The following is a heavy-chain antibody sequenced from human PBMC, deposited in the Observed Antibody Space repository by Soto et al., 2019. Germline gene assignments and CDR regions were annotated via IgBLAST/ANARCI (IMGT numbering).Heavy chain of an antibody. Sequence: ASVKVSCKASGYTFTSYGISWVRQAPGQGLEWMGWISAYNGNTNYAQKLQGRVTMTTDTSTSTAYMELRSLRSDDTAVYYCARAVWLVKGIVVVPAAIPFDWFDPWGQGTLATVSS. CDR3: ARAVWLVKGIVVVPAAIPFDWFDP. J-gene: IGHJ5*02. CDR2: ISAYNGNT. D-gene: IGHD2-2*02. CDR1: GYTFTSYG. V-gene: IGHV1-18*01.